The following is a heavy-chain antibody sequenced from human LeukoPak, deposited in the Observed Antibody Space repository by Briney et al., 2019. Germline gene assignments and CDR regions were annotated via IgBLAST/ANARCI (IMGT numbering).Heavy chain of an antibody. Sequence: ASVKVSCKASGYTFTSYGISWVRQAPGQGLEWMGWISAYNGNTNYAQKLQGRVTMTTDTSTSTAYMELRSLRSDDTAVYYCARDAGAYSSSSVDYWGQGTLVTVSS. CDR1: GYTFTSYG. D-gene: IGHD6-6*01. CDR2: ISAYNGNT. CDR3: ARDAGAYSSSSVDY. V-gene: IGHV1-18*01. J-gene: IGHJ4*02.